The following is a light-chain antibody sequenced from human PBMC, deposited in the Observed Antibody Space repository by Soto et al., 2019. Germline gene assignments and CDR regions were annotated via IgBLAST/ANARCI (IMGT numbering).Light chain of an antibody. CDR1: VVGSKS. V-gene: IGLV3-21*02. CDR2: DDL. J-gene: IGLJ6*01. Sequence: SSALTPPPSASVAPGQTARSTSEGHVVGSKSVNWYQLRPGPSPLLVVYDDLDRPSGIPERFSGPNSGNTATLTITRVEAGDRAGSYCQVRDTSNDYLVFGRGTQVTVL. CDR3: QVRDTSNDYLV.